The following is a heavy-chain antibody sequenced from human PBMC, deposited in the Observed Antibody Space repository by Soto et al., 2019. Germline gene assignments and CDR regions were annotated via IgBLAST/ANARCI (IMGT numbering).Heavy chain of an antibody. CDR3: ARAPDCGEGSCYRHFDL. J-gene: IGHJ4*02. V-gene: IGHV3-11*01. CDR2: ISGSGDVI. Sequence: QVQLVESGGGLVKPGGSLRLSCAASAFKFSDYYMSWVRQAPGKGLEWVSYISGSGDVIYYADSVKGRFTISRDNEKKSVHLQMDTLRAEDTALYYCARAPDCGEGSCYRHFDLWGQGTRVAVSS. D-gene: IGHD2-15*01. CDR1: AFKFSDYY.